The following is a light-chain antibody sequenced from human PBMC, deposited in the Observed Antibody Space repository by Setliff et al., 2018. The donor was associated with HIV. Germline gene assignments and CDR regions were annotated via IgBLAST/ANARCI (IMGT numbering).Light chain of an antibody. CDR3: CSNTGSNTYV. CDR2: QAT. V-gene: IGLV2-23*01. J-gene: IGLJ1*01. Sequence: QSALTQPASVYGSPGQSITISCTGTSGDIGRYNLVSWYQQYPGKAPKLMIYQATKRPSGVSNRFSGSKSGNTASLTISGLQAEDEADYYCCSNTGSNTYVFGSGTKVTVL. CDR1: SGDIGRYNL.